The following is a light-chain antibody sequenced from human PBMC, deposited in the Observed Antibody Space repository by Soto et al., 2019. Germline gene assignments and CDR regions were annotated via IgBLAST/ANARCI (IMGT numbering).Light chain of an antibody. CDR1: QSISSY. V-gene: IGKV1-39*01. J-gene: IGKJ4*02. CDR2: ASS. Sequence: DSQMTQSPSSLSASVGDRVTITCRASQSISSYLNWYQQKPGKAPKLLIYASSSLQSGVPSMFSGSGSGTDFTLTISSLQPEDFATYYCQQSYSTPPVTFGGGTKVEIK. CDR3: QQSYSTPPVT.